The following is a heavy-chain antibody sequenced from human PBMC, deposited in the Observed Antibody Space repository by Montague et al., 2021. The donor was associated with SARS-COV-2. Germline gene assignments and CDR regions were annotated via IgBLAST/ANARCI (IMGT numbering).Heavy chain of an antibody. CDR2: TNYRSKWTS. CDR1: GDSVWSNAAA. J-gene: IGHJ4*02. V-gene: IGHV6-1*01. D-gene: IGHD4-17*01. CDR3: VRDTGSAQAGFDA. Sequence: CAISGDSVWSNAAAWNWIRQSPSGGLEWLGRTNYRSKWTSDYATSVEGRISIDPDTSENQFFLHLRSVTPEDTGVYYCVRDTGSAQAGFDAWGQGTLVTVS.